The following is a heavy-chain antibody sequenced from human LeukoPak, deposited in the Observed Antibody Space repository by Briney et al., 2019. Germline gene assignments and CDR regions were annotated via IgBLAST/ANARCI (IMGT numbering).Heavy chain of an antibody. CDR2: IYTSGST. V-gene: IGHV4-4*07. Sequence: KPSETLSLTSTVSGGSISSYYWSWIRQPAGKGLEWIGRIYTSGSTNYNPSLKSRVTMSVDTSKNQFSLKLSSVTAADTAVYYCARERLFYYSNYLFDYWGQGTLVTVSS. J-gene: IGHJ4*02. D-gene: IGHD4-11*01. CDR3: ARERLFYYSNYLFDY. CDR1: GGSISSYY.